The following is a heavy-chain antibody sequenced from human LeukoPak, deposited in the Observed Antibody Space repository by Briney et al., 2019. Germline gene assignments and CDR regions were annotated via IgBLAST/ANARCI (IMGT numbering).Heavy chain of an antibody. CDR1: GFTFSSYW. CDR2: IKQDGSEK. Sequence: GGSLRLSCAASGFTFSSYWMSWVCQAPGKGLEWVANIKQDGSEKYYVDSVKGRFTISRDNAKNSLYLQMNSLRAEDTAVYYCARRAGDYYDSSGYYFFDYWGQGTLVTVSS. V-gene: IGHV3-7*01. J-gene: IGHJ4*02. D-gene: IGHD3-22*01. CDR3: ARRAGDYYDSSGYYFFDY.